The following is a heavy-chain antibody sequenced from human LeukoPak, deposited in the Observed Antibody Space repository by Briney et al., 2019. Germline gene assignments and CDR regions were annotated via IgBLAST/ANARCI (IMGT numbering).Heavy chain of an antibody. CDR3: ARGDLYSSSWYSAEYFQH. CDR1: GFTFSSYG. D-gene: IGHD6-13*01. J-gene: IGHJ1*01. Sequence: GGSLRLSCAASGFTFSSYGMHWVRQAPGKGLERVAFIRYDGSNKYYADSVKGRFTISRDNSKNTLYLQMNSLRAEDTAVYYCARGDLYSSSWYSAEYFQHWGQGTLVTVSS. V-gene: IGHV3-30*02. CDR2: IRYDGSNK.